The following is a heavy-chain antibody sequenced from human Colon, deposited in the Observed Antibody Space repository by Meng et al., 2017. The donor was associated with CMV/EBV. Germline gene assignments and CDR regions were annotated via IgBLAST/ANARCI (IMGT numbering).Heavy chain of an antibody. V-gene: IGHV4-4*02. J-gene: IGHJ4*02. Sequence: SLTCAGSGGPIASSHNWWNWVRQPPGKGLEWIGEVHHSGTTNYNPSLESRVTISVDKTKNQFSLKLTSVTAADTAVYYCADPPSGYWGQGTLVTVSS. CDR2: VHHSGTT. CDR3: ADPPSGY. CDR1: GGPIASSHNW.